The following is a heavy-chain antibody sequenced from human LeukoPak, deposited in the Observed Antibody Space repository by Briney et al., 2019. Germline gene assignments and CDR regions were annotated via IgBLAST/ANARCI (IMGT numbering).Heavy chain of an antibody. CDR2: ISSSSSTI. J-gene: IGHJ3*02. CDR3: ARGRGSSLLRRRDAFDI. V-gene: IGHV3-48*01. Sequence: PGGSLRLSCAASGFTFSSCSMNWVRQAPGKGLEWVSYISSSSSTIYYADSVKGRFTISRDNAKNSLYLQMNSLRAEDTAVYYCARGRGSSLLRRRDAFDIWGQGTMVTVSS. CDR1: GFTFSSCS. D-gene: IGHD3-16*01.